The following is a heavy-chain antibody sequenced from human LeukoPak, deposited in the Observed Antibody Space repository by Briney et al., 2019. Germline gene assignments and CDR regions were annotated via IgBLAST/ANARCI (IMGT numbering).Heavy chain of an antibody. Sequence: SETLSLTCTVSSGSISSSSYYWGWIRQPPGKGLEWIGSIYYSGSTYYNPSLKSRVTISVDTSKNQFSLKLSSVTAADTAVYYCARLRGRTAARPALAFDYWGQGTLVTVSS. CDR3: ARLRGRTAARPALAFDY. CDR1: SGSISSSSYY. CDR2: IYYSGST. V-gene: IGHV4-39*01. D-gene: IGHD6-6*01. J-gene: IGHJ4*02.